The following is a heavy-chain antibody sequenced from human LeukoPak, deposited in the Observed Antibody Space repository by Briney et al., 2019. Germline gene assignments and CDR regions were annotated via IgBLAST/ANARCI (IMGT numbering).Heavy chain of an antibody. Sequence: SVKVSCKASGGTFSSYAISWVRQAPGQGLEWMGGIIPIFGTANYAQKFQGRVTITADKSTSTAYMELSSPRSEDTAVYYCARKDRYCSGGSCYSWWFDPWGQGTLVTVSS. CDR2: IIPIFGTA. CDR3: ARKDRYCSGGSCYSWWFDP. J-gene: IGHJ5*02. CDR1: GGTFSSYA. V-gene: IGHV1-69*06. D-gene: IGHD2-15*01.